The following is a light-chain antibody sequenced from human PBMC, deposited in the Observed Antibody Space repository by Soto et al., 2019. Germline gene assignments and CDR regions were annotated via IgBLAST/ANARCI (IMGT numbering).Light chain of an antibody. CDR1: SGHSSYA. Sequence: QSVLTQSPSASASLGASVKLTCTLSSGHSSYAIAWHQQQPEKGPRYLMKLYSDGSHTKGDGIPDRFSGSSSGAERYLTISSLQSEDEADYYCQTWGTGIGVFGGGTQLTVL. V-gene: IGLV4-69*01. J-gene: IGLJ3*02. CDR2: LYSDGSH. CDR3: QTWGTGIGV.